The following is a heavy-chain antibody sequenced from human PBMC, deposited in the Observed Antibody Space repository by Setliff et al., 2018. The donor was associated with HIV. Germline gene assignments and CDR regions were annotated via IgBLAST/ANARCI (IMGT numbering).Heavy chain of an antibody. CDR2: IYYSGST. D-gene: IGHD1-26*01. Sequence: PSETLSLTCAVSGGSLSSDNWWTWIRQPPGKGLEWIGSIYYSGSTYYNPSLKSRVTISVDTSKNQFSLNLNSVTAADTAVYYCARVRVRRGTYSAVGHLNGFDLWGQGTMVTVSS. CDR3: ARVRVRRGTYSAVGHLNGFDL. V-gene: IGHV4-39*01. J-gene: IGHJ3*01. CDR1: GGSLSSDNW.